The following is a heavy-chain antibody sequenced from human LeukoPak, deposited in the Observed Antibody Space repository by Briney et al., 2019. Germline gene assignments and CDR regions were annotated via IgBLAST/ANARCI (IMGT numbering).Heavy chain of an antibody. CDR2: MNPDSANT. V-gene: IGHV1-8*01. CDR1: GYTFTSYD. Sequence: GASVKVSCKASGYTFTSYDINWVRQATGQGLEWMGWMNPDSANTGYAQKFQGRVTMTRDTSISTAYMELSSLRSEDTAVYYCARSGFDNTSPLDNWGQGTLVTVSS. CDR3: ARSGFDNTSPLDN. J-gene: IGHJ4*02. D-gene: IGHD1-1*01.